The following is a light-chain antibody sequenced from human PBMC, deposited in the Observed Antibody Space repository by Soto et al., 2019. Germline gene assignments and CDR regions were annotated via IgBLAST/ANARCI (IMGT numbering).Light chain of an antibody. CDR2: KAS. V-gene: IGKV1-5*03. CDR1: QNLNNW. CDR3: HQYNSYPCT. J-gene: IGKJ1*01. Sequence: DIQMTQSPSTLSASVGDRVTITCRASQNLNNWLAWFQQKPGKAPTLLIYKASGLESGVPSRFSGSGSGTEFTLTISSLQPDYFSTYYCHQYNSYPCTFGQGTKVEIK.